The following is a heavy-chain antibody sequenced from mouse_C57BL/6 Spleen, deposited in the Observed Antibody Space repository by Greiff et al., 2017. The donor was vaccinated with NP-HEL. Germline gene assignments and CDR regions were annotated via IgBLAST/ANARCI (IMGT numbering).Heavy chain of an antibody. CDR3: ARGDIISDY. CDR2: INPGSGGT. J-gene: IGHJ2*01. CDR1: GYAFTNYL. Sequence: VQLQQSGAELVRPGTSVKVSCKASGYAFTNYLIEWVKQRPGQGLEWIGVINPGSGGTNYNEKFKGKATLTADKSSSTAYMQLSSLTSEYSAVYFGARGDIISDYWGQGTTLTVSS. D-gene: IGHD1-1*01. V-gene: IGHV1-54*01.